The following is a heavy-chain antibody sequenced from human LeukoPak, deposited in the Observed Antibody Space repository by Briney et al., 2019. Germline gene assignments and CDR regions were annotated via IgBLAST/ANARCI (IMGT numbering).Heavy chain of an antibody. CDR3: AKGSIAAHDAKTTLDY. V-gene: IGHV3-23*01. CDR2: ISGSGGST. Sequence: GGSLRLSCAASGFTFNNYAMSWVRQAPGKGLEWVSAISGSGGSTYYADSVRGRFTISRDNSKNTLYVQMNSLRVEDTAVYYCAKGSIAAHDAKTTLDYWGQGTLVTVSS. CDR1: GFTFNNYA. D-gene: IGHD6-13*01. J-gene: IGHJ4*02.